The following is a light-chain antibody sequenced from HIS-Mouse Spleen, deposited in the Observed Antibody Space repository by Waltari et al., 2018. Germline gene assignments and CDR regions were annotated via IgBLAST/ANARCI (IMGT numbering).Light chain of an antibody. J-gene: IGLJ3*02. Sequence: QSALTQPASVSGSPGQSITISCTGTSSDVGSYNLVSWYQQHPGKAPKLMSYEGSKRPSGVCNRVSGSKAGNTASLTIAGLQAEDEADYYCCSYAGSSTLVFGGGTKLTVL. CDR2: EGS. V-gene: IGLV2-23*01. CDR3: CSYAGSSTLV. CDR1: SSDVGSYNL.